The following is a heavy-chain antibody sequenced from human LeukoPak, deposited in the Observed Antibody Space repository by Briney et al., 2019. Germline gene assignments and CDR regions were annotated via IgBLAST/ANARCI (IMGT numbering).Heavy chain of an antibody. CDR1: GGSISSYD. CDR2: FYSSGST. V-gene: IGHV4-4*07. D-gene: IGHD6-19*01. J-gene: IGHJ4*02. CDR3: ARGSRSGWHSDY. Sequence: PSETLSLTCTVSGGSISSYDWSWIRQPAGKGLEWIGHFYSSGSTNYNPSLKSRVTMSIDTSKNQFSLKLSSVTAADTAVYFCARGSRSGWHSDYCGQGTLVTVSS.